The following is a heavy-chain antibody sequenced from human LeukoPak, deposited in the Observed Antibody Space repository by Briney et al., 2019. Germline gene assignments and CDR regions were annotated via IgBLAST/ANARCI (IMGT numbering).Heavy chain of an antibody. J-gene: IGHJ4*02. CDR2: INPNSGGT. Sequence: EASVKVSCKASGYTFTGYYMHWVRQAPGQGLEWMGWINPNSGGTNYAQKFQGWVTMTRDTSISTAYMELSRLRSDDTAVYYCARDDGEAYYYDSSGYYYDYRGQGTLVTVSS. D-gene: IGHD3-22*01. CDR1: GYTFTGYY. CDR3: ARDDGEAYYYDSSGYYYDY. V-gene: IGHV1-2*04.